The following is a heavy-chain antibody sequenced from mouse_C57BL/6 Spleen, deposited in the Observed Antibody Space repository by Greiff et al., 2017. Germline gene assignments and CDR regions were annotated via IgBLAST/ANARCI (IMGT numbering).Heavy chain of an antibody. V-gene: IGHV1-64*01. J-gene: IGHJ4*01. CDR3: ARSPPPYSKPYAMDY. D-gene: IGHD2-5*01. CDR2: IHPNSGST. Sequence: QVQLQQPGAELVKPGASVKLSCKASGYTFTSYWMHWVKQRPGQGLEWIGMIHPNSGSTNYNEKFKSKATLTVDKSSSTAYMQLSSLTSEDSAVYYCARSPPPYSKPYAMDYWGQGTSVTVSS. CDR1: GYTFTSYW.